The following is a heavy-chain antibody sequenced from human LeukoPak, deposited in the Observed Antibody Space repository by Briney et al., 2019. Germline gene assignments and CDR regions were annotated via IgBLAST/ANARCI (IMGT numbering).Heavy chain of an antibody. Sequence: ASVKVSCKVSGYTLTELFMHWVRQAPGKGLEWMGGFDPEDGETIYAQKFQGRVTMTEDTSTDTAYMELSSLRSEDTAVYYCATQWFGELPYYYYGMDVWGQGTTVTVSS. CDR3: ATQWFGELPYYYYGMDV. D-gene: IGHD3-10*01. V-gene: IGHV1-24*01. CDR1: GYTLTELF. CDR2: FDPEDGET. J-gene: IGHJ6*02.